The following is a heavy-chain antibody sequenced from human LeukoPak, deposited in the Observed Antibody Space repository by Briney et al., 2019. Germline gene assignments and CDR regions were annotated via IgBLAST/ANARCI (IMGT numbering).Heavy chain of an antibody. J-gene: IGHJ4*02. Sequence: GGSLRLPCAASGFTFSSYAMSWVRQAPGKGLEGVSAISGSGGSTYYADSVKGRFTISRDNSKNTLYLQMNSLRAEDTAVYYCAKEVYYGDYVSPIDYWGQGTLVTVSS. CDR2: ISGSGGST. CDR1: GFTFSSYA. V-gene: IGHV3-23*01. D-gene: IGHD4-17*01. CDR3: AKEVYYGDYVSPIDY.